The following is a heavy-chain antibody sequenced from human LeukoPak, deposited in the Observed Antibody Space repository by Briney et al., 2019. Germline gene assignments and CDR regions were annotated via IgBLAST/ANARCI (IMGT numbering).Heavy chain of an antibody. CDR2: ISYEGSNK. Sequence: GGSLRLSCAASGFTFSSYAMHWVRQAPGKGLEWVTVISYEGSNKYYADSVKGRFTISRDNSKNTLYLQMSSLRPGDTAVYYCATGADSSGWYTIRDNYFHHWAQGTLVPVSS. D-gene: IGHD6-19*01. J-gene: IGHJ4*02. CDR1: GFTFSSYA. CDR3: ATGADSSGWYTIRDNYFHH. V-gene: IGHV3-30-3*01.